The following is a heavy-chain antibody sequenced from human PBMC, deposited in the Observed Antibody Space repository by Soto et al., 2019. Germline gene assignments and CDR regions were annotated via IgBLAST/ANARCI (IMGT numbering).Heavy chain of an antibody. D-gene: IGHD6-19*01. J-gene: IGHJ4*02. V-gene: IGHV4-30-2*01. CDR2: IYHSGST. CDR3: ARSSGWYGVPIDY. CDR1: GGSISSGGYS. Sequence: PSETLSLTCAVSGGSISSGGYSWSWIRQPPGKGLEWIGYIYHSGSTYYNPSLKSRVTISVDRSKNQFSLKLSSVTAADTAVYYCARSSGWYGVPIDYWGQGTLVTVSS.